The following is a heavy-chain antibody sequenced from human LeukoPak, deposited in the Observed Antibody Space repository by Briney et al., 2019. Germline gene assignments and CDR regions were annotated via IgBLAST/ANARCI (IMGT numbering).Heavy chain of an antibody. CDR1: GGSISSYY. CDR2: IYYSGST. V-gene: IGHV4-59*01. Sequence: SETLSLTCTVSGGSISSYYWSWIRQPPGKGLEWIGYIYYSGSTNYNPSLKSRVTISVDTSKNQFSLKLSSVTAADTAVYYCASKYCSGGRCLLDYRGQGTLVTVSS. J-gene: IGHJ4*02. D-gene: IGHD2-15*01. CDR3: ASKYCSGGRCLLDY.